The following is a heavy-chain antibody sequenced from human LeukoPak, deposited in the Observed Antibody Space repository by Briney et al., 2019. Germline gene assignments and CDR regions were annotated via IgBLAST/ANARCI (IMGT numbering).Heavy chain of an antibody. V-gene: IGHV3-21*01. CDR3: AKETYYDILTASANYGMDV. Sequence: GGSLRLSCAASGFTFSSYSMNWVRQAPGKGLEWVSSISSSSSYIYYADSVKGRSTISRDNAKNSLYLQMNSLRAEDTAVYYCAKETYYDILTASANYGMDVWGQGTTVTVSS. CDR1: GFTFSSYS. D-gene: IGHD3-9*01. CDR2: ISSSSSYI. J-gene: IGHJ6*02.